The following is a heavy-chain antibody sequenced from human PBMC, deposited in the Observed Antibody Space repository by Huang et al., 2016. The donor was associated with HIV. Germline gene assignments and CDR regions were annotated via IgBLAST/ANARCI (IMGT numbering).Heavy chain of an antibody. Sequence: QVQLEQWGAGLLKPSETLSLTCAVYGGSFSGYFWSWIRQPPGKGLEWVGEVKQVGRTSYKASLKSRVVISVDKSKNQFSLKLTSVTAADTAVYYCACGEGDYYDPSGYLAPAVWGQGTLVTVSS. CDR1: GGSFSGYF. D-gene: IGHD3-22*01. CDR2: VKQVGRT. J-gene: IGHJ4*02. V-gene: IGHV4-34*02. CDR3: ACGEGDYYDPSGYLAPAV.